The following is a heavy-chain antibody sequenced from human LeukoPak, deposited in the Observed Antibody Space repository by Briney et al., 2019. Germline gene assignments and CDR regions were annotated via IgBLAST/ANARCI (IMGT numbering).Heavy chain of an antibody. CDR1: GGSISSYY. D-gene: IGHD6-6*01. CDR3: ARGVYSSSQYYFDY. J-gene: IGHJ4*02. CDR2: IYTSGST. V-gene: IGHV4-4*07. Sequence: SETLSLTCTVSGGSISSYYWSWIRQPAGKGLEWIGRIYTSGSTNYNPSLKSRVTMSVDTSKNQFSLELSSVTAADTAVYYCARGVYSSSQYYFDYWGQGTLVTVSS.